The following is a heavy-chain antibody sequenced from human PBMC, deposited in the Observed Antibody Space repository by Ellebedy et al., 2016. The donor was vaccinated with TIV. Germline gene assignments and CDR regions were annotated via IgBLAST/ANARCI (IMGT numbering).Heavy chain of an antibody. D-gene: IGHD6-13*01. Sequence: GESLKISCAASGFTFSSYSMNWVRQAPGTGLEWVSSISSSNHYIYYADSVKGRFTISRDNAKNSLYLQMNSLRAEDTAVFYCARELAAAGFFDYWGQGTLVTVSS. V-gene: IGHV3-21*01. CDR1: GFTFSSYS. CDR2: ISSSNHYI. J-gene: IGHJ4*02. CDR3: ARELAAAGFFDY.